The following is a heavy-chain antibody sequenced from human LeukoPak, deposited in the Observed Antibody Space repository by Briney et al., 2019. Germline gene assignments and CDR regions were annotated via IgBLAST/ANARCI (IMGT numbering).Heavy chain of an antibody. V-gene: IGHV4-59*01. CDR2: VDHTGST. CDR1: DDSITMYY. J-gene: IGHJ6*03. Sequence: SETLSLTCTVSDDSITMYYWTWIRQPPGKGLEWIGYVDHTGSTKFNPSLNGRVSISRDTSKNLFSLRLRSVTAADTAVYFCARGRVSSSTWYSTYYYYFYMDVWGKGTTVTVSS. D-gene: IGHD4-11*01. CDR3: ARGRVSSSTWYSTYYYYFYMDV.